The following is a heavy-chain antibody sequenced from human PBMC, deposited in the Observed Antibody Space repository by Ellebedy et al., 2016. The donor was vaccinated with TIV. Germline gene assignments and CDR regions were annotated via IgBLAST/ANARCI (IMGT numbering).Heavy chain of an antibody. D-gene: IGHD6-13*01. Sequence: ASVKVSCKASGYTFISYGISWVRQAPGQGLEWMGWISAYNGDTNYAQKFQGRVTMTRDTSISTGYMELSGLKSDDTAVYYCAALPYISTSSAYWGQGTLVTVSS. CDR3: AALPYISTSSAY. CDR1: GYTFISYG. V-gene: IGHV1-18*04. CDR2: ISAYNGDT. J-gene: IGHJ4*02.